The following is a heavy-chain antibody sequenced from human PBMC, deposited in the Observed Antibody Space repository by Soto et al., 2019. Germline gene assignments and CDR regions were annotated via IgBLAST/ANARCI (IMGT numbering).Heavy chain of an antibody. V-gene: IGHV2-5*01. CDR3: AHGRGSSWYFALFDY. D-gene: IGHD6-13*01. J-gene: IGHJ4*02. CDR1: GFSLSTSGVG. Sequence: QITLKESGPTLVKPTQTLTLTCTFSGFSLSTSGVGVGWIRQPPGKALEWLALIYWNDDKRYSPSLKSRLTITKDTSKNQVVLTMTNMDPVDTATYYCAHGRGSSWYFALFDYWGQGTLVTVSS. CDR2: IYWNDDK.